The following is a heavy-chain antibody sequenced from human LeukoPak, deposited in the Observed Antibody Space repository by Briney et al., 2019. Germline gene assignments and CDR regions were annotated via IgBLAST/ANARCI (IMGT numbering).Heavy chain of an antibody. J-gene: IGHJ5*02. CDR3: ARPPMVRGVSWFDP. Sequence: ASVKVSCKASGYTFTGYYIHWVQQAPGQGLEWMGWINPNSGGTNYAQNFQGRVTMTRDTSISTAYMELSRLRSDDTAVYYCARPPMVRGVSWFDPWGQGTLVTVSS. V-gene: IGHV1-2*02. D-gene: IGHD3-10*01. CDR1: GYTFTGYY. CDR2: INPNSGGT.